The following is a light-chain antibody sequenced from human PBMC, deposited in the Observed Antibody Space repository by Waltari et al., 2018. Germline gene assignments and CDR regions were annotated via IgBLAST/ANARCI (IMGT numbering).Light chain of an antibody. Sequence: DIQMTQSPSPLSASVGDRVTITCRASHNINIFLNWYQQKPGEGPKLLIYKASNMEGGVPSRFSGSGSGTEFSLSISSLQPDDFATYFCQQAYSVPYTFGQGTNL. CDR2: KAS. V-gene: IGKV1-39*01. CDR3: QQAYSVPYT. CDR1: HNINIF. J-gene: IGKJ2*01.